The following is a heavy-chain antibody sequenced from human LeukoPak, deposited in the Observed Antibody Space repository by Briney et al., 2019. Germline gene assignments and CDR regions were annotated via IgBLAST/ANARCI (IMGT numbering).Heavy chain of an antibody. CDR3: ARRGDNYYYYMDV. D-gene: IGHD3-9*01. CDR2: IYPGDSDT. Sequence: GGSLKISCKGSGYSFTSYWIGWVRQMPGKGLEWRGIIYPGDSDTRYSPSFQGQVTISADKSISTAYLQWSSLKASDTAMYYYARRGDNYYYYMDVWGKGTTVTVSS. CDR1: GYSFTSYW. V-gene: IGHV5-51*01. J-gene: IGHJ6*03.